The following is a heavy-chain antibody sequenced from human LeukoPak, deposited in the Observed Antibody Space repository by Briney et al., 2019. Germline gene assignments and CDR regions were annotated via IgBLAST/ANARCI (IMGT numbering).Heavy chain of an antibody. CDR2: LSSGSTYI. D-gene: IGHD3-16*02. V-gene: IGHV3-21*01. CDR3: ARDPSYRDFDY. CDR1: GFTFSSYT. Sequence: GGSLRLSCAASGFTFSSYTMNWVRQAPGKGLEWVSSLSSGSTYIYYADSVKGRFTISRDNAKNSLYLQMNSLRAEDTAVYYCARDPSYRDFDYWGQGTLVTVSS. J-gene: IGHJ4*02.